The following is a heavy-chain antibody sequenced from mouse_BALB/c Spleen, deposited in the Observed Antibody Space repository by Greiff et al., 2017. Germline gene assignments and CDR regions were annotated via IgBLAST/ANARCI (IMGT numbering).Heavy chain of an antibody. V-gene: IGHV1-69*01. D-gene: IGHD3-3*01. Sequence: VQLQQPGAELVMPGASVKMSCKASGYTFTDYWMHWVKQRPGQGLEWIGAIDTSDSYTSYNQKFKGKATLTVDESSSTAYMQLSSLTSEDSAVYYCASEGRYGLAYWGQGTLVTVSA. CDR3: ASEGRYGLAY. J-gene: IGHJ3*01. CDR1: GYTFTDYW. CDR2: IDTSDSYT.